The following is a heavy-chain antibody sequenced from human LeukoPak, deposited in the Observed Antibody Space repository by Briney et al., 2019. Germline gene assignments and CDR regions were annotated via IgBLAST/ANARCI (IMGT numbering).Heavy chain of an antibody. CDR1: ARTFSSYT. Sequence: SVKLSCYAAARTFSSYTYSWGWQAPGHGLEWMGRMIPILGIANYAQKFQGRVTITADKSTSTAYMELRSLRSEDTAVYYRERHGVVMAGAISWGQGTLVTVSS. V-gene: IGHV1-69*02. CDR2: MIPILGIA. J-gene: IGHJ5*02. D-gene: IGHD6-19*01. CDR3: ERHGVVMAGAIS.